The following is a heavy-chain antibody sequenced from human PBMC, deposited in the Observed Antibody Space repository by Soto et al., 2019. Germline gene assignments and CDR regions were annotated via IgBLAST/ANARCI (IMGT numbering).Heavy chain of an antibody. CDR1: GFTFSSYA. V-gene: IGHV3-30-3*01. J-gene: IGHJ4*02. Sequence: QVQLVESGGGVVQPGRSLILSCAASGFTFSSYAMHWVRQAPGKGLEWVAVISYDGSNKYYADSVKGRFTISRDNSKNTLYLQMNSLRAEDTAVYYCARGDSSGYYSSPSLGYWGQGTLVTVSS. CDR3: ARGDSSGYYSSPSLGY. CDR2: ISYDGSNK. D-gene: IGHD3-22*01.